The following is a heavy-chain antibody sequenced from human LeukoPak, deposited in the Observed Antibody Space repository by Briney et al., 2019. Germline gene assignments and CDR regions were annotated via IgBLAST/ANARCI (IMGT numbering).Heavy chain of an antibody. CDR1: GGSISSSSYY. V-gene: IGHV4-39*01. CDR3: ATISAAAGTVDH. Sequence: RPSETLSLTCTVSGGSISSSSYYWGWIRQPPGKGLEWIGSIYYSGSTYYNPSLKSRVTISVDTSKNQFSLKLSSVTAADTAVYYCATISAAAGTVDHWGQGTLVTVSS. J-gene: IGHJ4*02. CDR2: IYYSGST. D-gene: IGHD6-13*01.